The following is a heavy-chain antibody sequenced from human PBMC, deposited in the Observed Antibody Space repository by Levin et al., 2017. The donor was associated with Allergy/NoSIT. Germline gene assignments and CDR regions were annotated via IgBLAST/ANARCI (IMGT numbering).Heavy chain of an antibody. CDR2: IYGNDDK. CDR3: AQRQWSTYGY. D-gene: IGHD2-2*01. CDR1: GFSLSTVAVA. J-gene: IGHJ4*02. Sequence: SGPTLVKPTQTLTLTCSFSGFSLSTVAVAVGWIRQPPGKALEWLALIYGNDDKRYSPSLKSRLTITKDTSRNQVDLTMTNVDPVDTGTYYCAQRQWSTYGYWGQGILVTVSS. V-gene: IGHV2-5*01.